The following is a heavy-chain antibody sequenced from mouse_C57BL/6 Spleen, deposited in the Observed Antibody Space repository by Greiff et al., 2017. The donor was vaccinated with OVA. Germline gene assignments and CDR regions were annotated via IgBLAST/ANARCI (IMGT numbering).Heavy chain of an antibody. CDR1: GYAFSSSW. J-gene: IGHJ4*01. D-gene: IGHD1-1*01. CDR3: AREEALLRYPSYAMDY. V-gene: IGHV1-82*01. CDR2: IYPGDGDT. Sequence: QVQLKESGPELVKPGASVKISCKASGYAFSSSWMNWVKQRPGKGLEWIGRIYPGDGDTNYNGKFKGKATLTADKSSSTAYMQLSSLTSEDSAVYFCAREEALLRYPSYAMDYWGQGTSVTVSS.